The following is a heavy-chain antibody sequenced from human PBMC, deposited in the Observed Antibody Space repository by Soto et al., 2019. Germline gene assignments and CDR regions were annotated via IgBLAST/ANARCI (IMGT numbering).Heavy chain of an antibody. CDR3: ARDRLRYNWNDFPYYYYGMDV. Sequence: QVQLVESGGGVVQPGRSLRLSCAASGFTFSSYAMHWVRQDPGKGLEWVAVISYDGSNKYYADSVKGRFTISRDNSKNTLYLQMNSLRTEDTAVYYCARDRLRYNWNDFPYYYYGMDVWGQGTTFTVSS. CDR2: ISYDGSNK. CDR1: GFTFSSYA. V-gene: IGHV3-30-3*01. D-gene: IGHD1-1*01. J-gene: IGHJ6*02.